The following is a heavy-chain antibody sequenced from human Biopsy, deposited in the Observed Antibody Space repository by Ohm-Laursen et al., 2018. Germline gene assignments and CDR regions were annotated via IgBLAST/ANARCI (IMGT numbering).Heavy chain of an antibody. CDR2: ISYYSSGE. Sequence: SLRLSCASSGFTFSTYWITWVRQPPGKGLEWEAVISYYSSGEYYADSLQGRFIISRDNPKNTVDLQMNSLRAEDTAVYFCARDGKRWDYSSYFAGHSDVWGRGTLVTVSS. D-gene: IGHD4-11*01. CDR1: GFTFSTYW. CDR3: ARDGKRWDYSSYFAGHSDV. V-gene: IGHV3-30*03. J-gene: IGHJ2*01.